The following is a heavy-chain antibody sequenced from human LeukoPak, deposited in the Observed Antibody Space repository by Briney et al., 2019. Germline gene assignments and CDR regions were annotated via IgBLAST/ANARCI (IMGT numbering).Heavy chain of an antibody. D-gene: IGHD3-10*01. CDR3: ARGYYDSGTYSGYFQH. Sequence: SETLCLPCTVFGGSINDYYWNWIRQPPGKALEWIGYTYYSGSTNYNPSLKTRVTKSVATSKTRFSLTLISVTAADTAVYYCARGYYDSGTYSGYFQHWGQGTLVTVSS. CDR2: TYYSGST. V-gene: IGHV4-59*13. J-gene: IGHJ1*01. CDR1: GGSINDYY.